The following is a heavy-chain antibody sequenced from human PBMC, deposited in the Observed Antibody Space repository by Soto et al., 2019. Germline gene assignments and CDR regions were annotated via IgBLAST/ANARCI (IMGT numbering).Heavy chain of an antibody. V-gene: IGHV1-24*01. CDR1: GYTLTELS. J-gene: IGHJ4*02. CDR3: AKGGVETAMLRGYYFDY. D-gene: IGHD5-18*01. Sequence: QVQLVQSGAEVKKPGASVKVSCKVSGYTLTELSMHWVRQAPGQGREWLGGFDPEDGETIYAQKFQGRVTMAGDTCTDPADMALSSLRSEGMAVYYQAKGGVETAMLRGYYFDYCGQGTLVTVSS. CDR2: FDPEDGET.